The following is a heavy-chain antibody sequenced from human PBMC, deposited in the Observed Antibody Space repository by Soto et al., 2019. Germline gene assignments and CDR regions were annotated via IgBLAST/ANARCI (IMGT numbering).Heavy chain of an antibody. Sequence: QVQLQESGPGLVKPSQTLSLTCTVSGGSISSGGYYWSWIRQHPGKGLEWIGYIYYSGSTYYNPSLKSRVTISVDTSKNQFSLKLSSVTAADTAVYYCARGDPDYGDYAYYYMDVWGKGTTVTVSS. V-gene: IGHV4-31*03. D-gene: IGHD4-17*01. CDR1: GGSISSGGYY. CDR3: ARGDPDYGDYAYYYMDV. CDR2: IYYSGST. J-gene: IGHJ6*03.